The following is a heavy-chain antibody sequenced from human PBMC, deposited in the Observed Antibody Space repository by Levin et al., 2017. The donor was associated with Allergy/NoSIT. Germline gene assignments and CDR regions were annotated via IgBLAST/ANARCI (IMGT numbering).Heavy chain of an antibody. V-gene: IGHV3-23*01. CDR2: ISDSGDTR. CDR1: GFTFSNYD. Sequence: GGSLRLSCAASGFTFSNYDLSWVRQAPGKGLEWLSAISDSGDTRNYADSVKGRFTISRDNSKSTLFLQMNSLTTDDTAVYFCANVVRAGYWGQGTLVTVSS. J-gene: IGHJ4*02. CDR3: ANVVRAGY. D-gene: IGHD2-15*01.